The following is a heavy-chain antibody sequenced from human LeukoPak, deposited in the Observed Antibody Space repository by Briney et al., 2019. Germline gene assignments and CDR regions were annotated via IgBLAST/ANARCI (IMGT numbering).Heavy chain of an antibody. CDR2: ISAYNGNT. Sequence: ASVKVSCKASGYTFTSYGISWVRQAPGQGLEWMGWISAYNGNTNCAQKLQGRVTMTTDTSTSTAYMELRSLRSDDTAVYYCARCQYSSSWYYYYYYMDVWGKGTTVTISS. J-gene: IGHJ6*03. CDR1: GYTFTSYG. D-gene: IGHD6-13*01. CDR3: ARCQYSSSWYYYYYYMDV. V-gene: IGHV1-18*01.